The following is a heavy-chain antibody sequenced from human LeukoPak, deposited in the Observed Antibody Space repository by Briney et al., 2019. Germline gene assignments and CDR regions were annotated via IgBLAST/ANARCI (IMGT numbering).Heavy chain of an antibody. V-gene: IGHV3-23*01. Sequence: QSGGSLRLSCAASGFTFSSDAMSWVRQAPGKGLEWVSAIVGSGGITYYADSVKGRFTIPRDNSKNTLYLQMNSLRAEDTAVYYCAKAGYSYDHWGQGTLVTVSS. D-gene: IGHD5-18*01. CDR1: GFTFSSDA. CDR3: AKAGYSYDH. CDR2: IVGSGGIT. J-gene: IGHJ4*02.